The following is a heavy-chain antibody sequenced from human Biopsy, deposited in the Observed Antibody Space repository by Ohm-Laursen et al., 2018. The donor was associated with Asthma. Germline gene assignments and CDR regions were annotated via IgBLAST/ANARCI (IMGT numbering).Heavy chain of an antibody. J-gene: IGHJ3*02. CDR2: INAANGNT. V-gene: IGHV1-3*01. CDR3: ARTYFDFLTGQVHDAFAM. CDR1: GYTFINYA. Sequence: ASVKVSCNASGYTFINYAIHWVRQAPGHSLEWMGWINAANGNTKYSQKFQGRLTISRDTSASTAYMDLSSLRSEDTAVYYRARTYFDFLTGQVHDAFAMWGQGTMVTVSS. D-gene: IGHD3-9*01.